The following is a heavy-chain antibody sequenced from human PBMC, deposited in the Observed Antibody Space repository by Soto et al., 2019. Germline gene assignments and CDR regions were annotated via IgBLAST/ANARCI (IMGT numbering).Heavy chain of an antibody. CDR1: GFTFSSYG. J-gene: IGHJ4*02. CDR3: ARAPGFCSSTSCQTVSQWNYEVYGFDY. Sequence: GGSLRLSCAASGFTFSSYGMHWVRQAPGKGLEWVAVIWYDGSNKYYADSVKGRFTISRDNSKNTLYLQMNSLRADDTAVYYCARAPGFCSSTSCQTVSQWNYEVYGFDYWGQGTLVTVSS. CDR2: IWYDGSNK. V-gene: IGHV3-33*01. D-gene: IGHD2-2*01.